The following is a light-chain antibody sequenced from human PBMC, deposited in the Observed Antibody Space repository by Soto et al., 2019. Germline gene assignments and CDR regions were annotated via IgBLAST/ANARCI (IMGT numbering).Light chain of an antibody. CDR1: NSKIGTNT. Sequence: QSALTQPPSASGTPGQRVPISCSGSNSKIGTNTVNWYQQFPGTAPKLLIYNNNQRPSGVPDRFSGSKSATSASLAISRLQSEVEADYYCAAWDNSLTTFYVFGTGTKVTVL. CDR3: AAWDNSLTTFYV. J-gene: IGLJ1*01. V-gene: IGLV1-44*01. CDR2: NNN.